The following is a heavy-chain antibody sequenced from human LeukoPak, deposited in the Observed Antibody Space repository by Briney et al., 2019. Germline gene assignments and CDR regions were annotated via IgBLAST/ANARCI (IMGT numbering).Heavy chain of an antibody. CDR2: ISYDGSNK. CDR1: GFTFSSYA. J-gene: IGHJ6*03. Sequence: GRSLRLSCAASGFTFSSYAMHWVRQAPGKGLEWVAVISYDGSNKYYADSVKGRFTISRDNSKNTLYLQMNGLRAEDTAVYYCARAARSSSWYYYYYYMDVWGKGTTVTVSS. CDR3: ARAARSSSWYYYYYYMDV. V-gene: IGHV3-30*01. D-gene: IGHD6-13*01.